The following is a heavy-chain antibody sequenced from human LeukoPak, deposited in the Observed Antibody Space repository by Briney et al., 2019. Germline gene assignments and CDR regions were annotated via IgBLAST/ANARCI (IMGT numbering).Heavy chain of an antibody. CDR2: TYYTGTT. D-gene: IGHD3-9*01. CDR1: NAPATSFS. CDR3: ARRLGPTHDNWFDP. Sequence: SETLSLTCSVSNAPATSFSWNLIRQRPGEGLEWIGYTYYTGTTNYNPSLKGRATISFHTSKNQFSLTLNSAAAAHPAVYYCARRLGPTHDNWFDPWGPGSLVTVSS. V-gene: IGHV4-59*08. J-gene: IGHJ5*02.